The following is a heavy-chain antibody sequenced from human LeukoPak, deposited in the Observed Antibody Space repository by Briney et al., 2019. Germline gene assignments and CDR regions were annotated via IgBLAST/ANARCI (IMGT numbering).Heavy chain of an antibody. CDR1: GGSISSGSYY. V-gene: IGHV4-61*02. CDR3: ARDAVTTGSGAFYYYYMDV. Sequence: SQTLSLTCTVSGGSISSGSYYWSWIRQPAGKGLEWIGRIYTSGSTNYNPSLKSRVTISVDTSKNQFSLKLSSVTAADTAVYYCARDAVTTGSGAFYYYYMDVWGKGTTVTVSS. CDR2: IYTSGST. D-gene: IGHD4-11*01. J-gene: IGHJ6*03.